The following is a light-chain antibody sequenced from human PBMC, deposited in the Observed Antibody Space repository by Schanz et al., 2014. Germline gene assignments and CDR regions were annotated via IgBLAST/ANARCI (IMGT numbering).Light chain of an antibody. CDR2: TAS. Sequence: DIQMTQSPSTLSASVGDRVTITCRASQSISAWLAWYQQKPGRAPKLLIYTASTLESGVPSRFSGSGLGTEFTLTISSLQPDDFATYYCQQYNSYSRTFGQGTKVEIK. CDR1: QSISAW. J-gene: IGKJ1*01. V-gene: IGKV1-5*03. CDR3: QQYNSYSRT.